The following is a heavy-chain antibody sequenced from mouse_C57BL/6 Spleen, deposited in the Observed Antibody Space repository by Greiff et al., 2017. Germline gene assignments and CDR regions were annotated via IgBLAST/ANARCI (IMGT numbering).Heavy chain of an antibody. CDR1: GYTFTSYW. V-gene: IGHV1-53*01. D-gene: IGHD1-1*02. Sequence: VQLQQPGTELVKPGASVKLSCKASGYTFTSYWMHWVKQRPGQGLEWIGNINPSNGGTNYNEKFKSKATLTVDKSSSTAYMQLSSLTSEDSAVYYCARSRWAGDYAMDYWGQGTSVTVSS. J-gene: IGHJ4*01. CDR2: INPSNGGT. CDR3: ARSRWAGDYAMDY.